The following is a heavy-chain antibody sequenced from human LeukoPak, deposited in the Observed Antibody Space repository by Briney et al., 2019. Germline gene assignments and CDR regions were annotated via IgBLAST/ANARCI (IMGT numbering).Heavy chain of an antibody. CDR2: TNHSGNT. Sequence: SGTLSLTCAVYGGSFSGYYWSWIRQPPGKGLEWIGETNHSGNTNYNPSLKSRVTISVDTSKNQFSLKLSSVTAADTAVYYCARGPMITVTGTDYWGQGTLVTVSS. CDR3: ARGPMITVTGTDY. V-gene: IGHV4-34*01. J-gene: IGHJ4*02. CDR1: GGSFSGYY. D-gene: IGHD4-17*01.